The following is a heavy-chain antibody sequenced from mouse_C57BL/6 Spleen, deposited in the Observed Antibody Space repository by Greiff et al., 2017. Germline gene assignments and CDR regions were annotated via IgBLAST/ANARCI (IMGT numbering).Heavy chain of an antibody. V-gene: IGHV5-4*01. CDR1: GFTFSSYA. Sequence: DVKLVESGGGLVKPGGSLKLSCAASGFTFSSYAMSWVRQTPEKRLEWVATISDGGSYTYYPDNVKGRFTISRDNAKNNRYLQMSHLKAEDTDMYYCARDRGDGSRYFDVWGTGTTVTVSS. CDR2: ISDGGSYT. CDR3: ARDRGDGSRYFDV. J-gene: IGHJ1*03. D-gene: IGHD1-1*01.